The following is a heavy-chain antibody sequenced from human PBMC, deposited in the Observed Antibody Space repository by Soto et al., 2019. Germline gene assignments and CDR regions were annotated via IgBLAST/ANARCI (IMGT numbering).Heavy chain of an antibody. CDR3: ARDGRSYYYGSGSYNNYWFDP. CDR2: INPNSGGT. CDR1: GYTFTGYY. D-gene: IGHD3-10*01. V-gene: IGHV1-2*04. J-gene: IGHJ5*02. Sequence: ASVKVSCKASGYTFTGYYMHWVRQAPGQGLEWMGWINPNSGGTNYAQKFQGWVTMTRDTSISTAYMELSRLRSDDTAVYYCARDGRSYYYGSGSYNNYWFDPWGQGTLVTVSS.